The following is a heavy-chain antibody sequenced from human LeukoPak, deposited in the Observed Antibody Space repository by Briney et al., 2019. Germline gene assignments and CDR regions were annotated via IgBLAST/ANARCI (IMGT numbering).Heavy chain of an antibody. CDR3: ARDRYSYGYDY. V-gene: IGHV1-69*05. D-gene: IGHD5-18*01. CDR2: IIPIFGTA. Sequence: EASVKVSCKASGGTLSSYAISWVRQAPGQGLEWMGRIIPIFGTANYAQKFQGRVTITTDESTSTAYMELSSLRSEDTAVYYCARDRYSYGYDYWGQGTLVTVSS. CDR1: GGTLSSYA. J-gene: IGHJ4*02.